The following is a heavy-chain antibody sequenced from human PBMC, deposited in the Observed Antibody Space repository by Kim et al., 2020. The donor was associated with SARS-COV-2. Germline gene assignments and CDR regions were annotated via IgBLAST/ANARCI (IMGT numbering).Heavy chain of an antibody. J-gene: IGHJ6*02. CDR3: ARNELRLPLYLDYYYYGMDV. D-gene: IGHD5-18*01. V-gene: IGHV4-59*01. Sequence: SETLSLTCTVSGGSISSYYWSWIRQPPGKGLEWIGYIYYSGSTNYNPSLKSRVTISVDTSKNQFSLKLSSVTAADTAVYYCARNELRLPLYLDYYYYGMDVWGQGTTVTVSS. CDR2: IYYSGST. CDR1: GGSISSYY.